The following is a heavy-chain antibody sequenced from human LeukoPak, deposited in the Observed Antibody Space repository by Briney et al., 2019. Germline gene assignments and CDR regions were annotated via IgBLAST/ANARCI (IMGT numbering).Heavy chain of an antibody. CDR1: GGSISSYY. V-gene: IGHV4-59*12. D-gene: IGHD3-22*01. Sequence: SETLSLTCTVSGGSISSYYWNWIRQPPGKGLEWIGYIYYSGSTYYNPSLKSRVTISVDTSKSQFSLKLTSVTAADTAVYYCARDRVHYYDSSGVFDYWGQGTLVTVSS. CDR2: IYYSGST. J-gene: IGHJ4*02. CDR3: ARDRVHYYDSSGVFDY.